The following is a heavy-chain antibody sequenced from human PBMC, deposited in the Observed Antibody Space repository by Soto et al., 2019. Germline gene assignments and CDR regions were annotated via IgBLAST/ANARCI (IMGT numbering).Heavy chain of an antibody. V-gene: IGHV3-33*01. D-gene: IGHD6-19*01. CDR2: IWYEGSNK. Sequence: QVQLVESGGGVVQPGRSLRLSCAASGFTFSSYGMHWVRQAPGKGLEWVAVIWYEGSNKYYADSVKGRFTISRENAKNTLYVQMNSLRAEDTAVYYCARDAGIAVAGTGRDAFDIWGQGTMVTVSS. CDR1: GFTFSSYG. J-gene: IGHJ3*02. CDR3: ARDAGIAVAGTGRDAFDI.